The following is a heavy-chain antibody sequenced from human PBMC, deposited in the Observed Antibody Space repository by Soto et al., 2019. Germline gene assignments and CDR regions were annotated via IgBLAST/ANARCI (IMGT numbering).Heavy chain of an antibody. CDR1: GGSIRSGDYY. CDR3: ARRPQDCSGGRCYLYFHH. Sequence: SETLSLTCTVSGGSIRSGDYYWSWIRQPPGKGLEWIGYIYYSGSTYYNPSLKSRVTISVDTSKNQFSLKLSSVTAADTAVYYCARRPQDCSGGRCYLYFHHWGQGTLVTVSS. J-gene: IGHJ1*01. D-gene: IGHD2-15*01. V-gene: IGHV4-30-4*01. CDR2: IYYSGST.